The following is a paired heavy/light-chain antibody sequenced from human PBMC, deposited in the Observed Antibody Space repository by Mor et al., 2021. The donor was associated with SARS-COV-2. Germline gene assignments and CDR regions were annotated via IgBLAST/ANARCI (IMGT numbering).Light chain of an antibody. V-gene: IGKV4-1*01. CDR3: HQYYSISST. Sequence: DIVMTQSPDSLAVSLGERATINCKSSQSVLYSSNNKNHLAWYQQKPGQPPKLLIYWASTRESGVPDRFSGSGSRTDFTLTISSLQAEDVAVYYCHQYYSISSTFGQGTRLEIK. CDR1: QSVLYSSNNKNH. J-gene: IGKJ5*01. CDR2: WAS.
Heavy chain of an antibody. D-gene: IGHD3-22*01. CDR1: GFTFSDHY. CDR2: TRNKANSYTT. V-gene: IGHV3-72*01. CDR3: ARVIHDSSGPNFIAS. J-gene: IGHJ4*02. Sequence: EVQLVESGGGLVQPGGSLRLSCAASGFTFSDHYMDWVRQAPGKGLEWVGRTRNKANSYTTEYAASVKGRFTISRDESKNSLFLQMSSLKTEDTAVYYCARVIHDSSGPNFIASWGQGTLVTVSS.